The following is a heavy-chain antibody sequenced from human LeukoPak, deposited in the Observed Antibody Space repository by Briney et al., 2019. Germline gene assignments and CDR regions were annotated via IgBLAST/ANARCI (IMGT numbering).Heavy chain of an antibody. CDR2: IIPILGIA. D-gene: IGHD6-13*01. J-gene: IGHJ4*02. Sequence: SVKVSCKASGGTFSSYAISWVRQAPGQGLEWMGRIIPILGIANYAQKFQGRVTITADKSTSTAYMELSSLRSEDTAVYYCARSWWGSAAADNDYWGQGTLVTVSS. V-gene: IGHV1-69*04. CDR1: GGTFSSYA. CDR3: ARSWWGSAAADNDY.